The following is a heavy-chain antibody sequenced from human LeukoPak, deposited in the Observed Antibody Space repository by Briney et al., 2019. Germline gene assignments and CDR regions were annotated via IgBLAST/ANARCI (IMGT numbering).Heavy chain of an antibody. CDR2: INHSGTT. J-gene: IGHJ4*02. D-gene: IGHD3-10*01. CDR3: GSLHQVRGLTVFDL. CDR1: GGSISSYY. V-gene: IGHV4-34*01. Sequence: PSETLSLTCTVSGGSISSYYWNWIRQPPGKGLEWIGEINHSGTTTYNPSLKSRVTISVDTSKNQFSLNLRSVTAADTAVYYCGSLHQVRGLTVFDLWGQGTLVTVSS.